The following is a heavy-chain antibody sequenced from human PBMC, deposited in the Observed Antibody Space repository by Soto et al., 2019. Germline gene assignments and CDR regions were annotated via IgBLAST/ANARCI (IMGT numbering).Heavy chain of an antibody. CDR1: GFSVRSYA. J-gene: IGHJ4*02. CDR3: AKDRPGTTAFDY. D-gene: IGHD1-7*01. CDR2: ISESGDRT. V-gene: IGHV3-23*01. Sequence: GGSLRLSCAASGFSVRSYAMSWVRQAPGKGLEWVSAISESGDRTYYADSVKGRFTASRDNSKNTLYLQMNSLRADDTSVYYCAKDRPGTTAFDYWGQGTLVTVSS.